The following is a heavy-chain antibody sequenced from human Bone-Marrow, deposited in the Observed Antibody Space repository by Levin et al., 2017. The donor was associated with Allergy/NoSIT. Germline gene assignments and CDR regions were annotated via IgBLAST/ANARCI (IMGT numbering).Heavy chain of an antibody. D-gene: IGHD3-22*01. V-gene: IGHV3-15*01. CDR1: GFTFSNAW. Sequence: GGSLRLSCAASGFTFSNAWMSWVRQAPGKGLEWVGRIKSKTDGGTTDYAAPVKGRFTISRDDSKNTRYLQMNSLKTEDTAVYYCTTHYDSSGYYPYYYGMDVWGQGTTVTVSS. CDR2: IKSKTDGGTT. J-gene: IGHJ6*02. CDR3: TTHYDSSGYYPYYYGMDV.